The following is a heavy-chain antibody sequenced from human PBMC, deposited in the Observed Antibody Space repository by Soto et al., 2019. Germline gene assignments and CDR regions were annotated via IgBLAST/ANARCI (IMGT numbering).Heavy chain of an antibody. CDR2: VYYSGST. Sequence: SETQSLTYTVSGGPISSYYGNWIRQPPGKGLEWIGYVYYSGSTNYNPSLKSRVTMSVDTSKNQFSLKLSSVTAADTAVYYCARARAVAGSSIDYWGQGTLVTVSS. J-gene: IGHJ4*02. V-gene: IGHV4-59*01. CDR3: ARARAVAGSSIDY. CDR1: GGPISSYY. D-gene: IGHD6-19*01.